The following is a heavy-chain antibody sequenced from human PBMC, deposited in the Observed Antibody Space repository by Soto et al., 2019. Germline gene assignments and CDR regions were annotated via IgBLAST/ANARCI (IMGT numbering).Heavy chain of an antibody. CDR1: GGSISSSSYY. Sequence: QLQLQESGPGLVKPSETLSLTCTVSGGSISSSSYYWGWIRQPPGKGLEWIGSIYYSGSTYYNPSLKSRVTISVDTSKNQFSLKLSSVTAAVTAVYYCARLLYSSSHLDYWGQGTLVTVSS. CDR2: IYYSGST. D-gene: IGHD6-13*01. J-gene: IGHJ4*02. CDR3: ARLLYSSSHLDY. V-gene: IGHV4-39*01.